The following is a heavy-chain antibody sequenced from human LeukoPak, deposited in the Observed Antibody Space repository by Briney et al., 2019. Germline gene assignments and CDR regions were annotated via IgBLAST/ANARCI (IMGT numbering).Heavy chain of an antibody. CDR1: GFTFGGYP. D-gene: IGHD6-13*01. J-gene: IGHJ6*02. CDR2: ISGGSEDT. V-gene: IGHV3-23*01. CDR3: ARTIAQYSNSWLYFYYGLDV. Sequence: PGGSLRLSCTASGFTFGGYPMSWVRQAPGKGLEWVSSISGGSEDTYYADSVKGRFTISRDNSKTTLDLQMNSLRAEDTAVYYCARTIAQYSNSWLYFYYGLDVWGQGTTVTVSS.